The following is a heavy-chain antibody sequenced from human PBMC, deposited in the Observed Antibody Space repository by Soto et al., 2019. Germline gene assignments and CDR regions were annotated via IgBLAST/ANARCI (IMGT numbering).Heavy chain of an antibody. CDR1: GFSLSTSGVG. V-gene: IGHV2-5*02. CDR3: AHTRDIRNSGSYDVDY. Sequence: QITLKESGPTLVKPTQTLTLTCTFSGFSLSTSGVGVGWIRQPPGKALDWVAIIYWDDDKRYNPSLKSRLTITKDTSKNQVVLTMTNMDPVDTATYYCAHTRDIRNSGSYDVDYWGQGTLVTVSS. CDR2: IYWDDDK. D-gene: IGHD3-10*01. J-gene: IGHJ4*02.